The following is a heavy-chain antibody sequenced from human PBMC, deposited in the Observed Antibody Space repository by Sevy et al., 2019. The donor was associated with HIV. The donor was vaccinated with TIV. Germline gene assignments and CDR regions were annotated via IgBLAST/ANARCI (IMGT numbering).Heavy chain of an antibody. CDR3: ARVEYSSSSYDY. J-gene: IGHJ4*02. CDR2: IYYSGST. V-gene: IGHV4-61*01. D-gene: IGHD6-6*01. Sequence: SETLSLTCTVSGGSVSSGSNYWSWIRQPPGKGLEWIGYIYYSGSTNYNPSLKSRVTISVDTSKNQFSLKLSSVTAADTAVYYCARVEYSSSSYDYWGQGTLVTVSS. CDR1: GGSVSSGSNY.